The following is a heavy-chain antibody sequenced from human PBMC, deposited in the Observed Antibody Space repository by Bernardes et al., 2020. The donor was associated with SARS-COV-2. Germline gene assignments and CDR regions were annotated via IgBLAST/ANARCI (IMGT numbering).Heavy chain of an antibody. Sequence: GESRKISCEASGYTFSNYWIAWVRQMPGKGLEWMGMIYPDDSDTRYSPSFQGQVTISADKSISTAYLQWSSLKASDTATYFCARRGVVVVPPAIRENYDYYYYMDVWAKGTTVTVSS. CDR3: ARRGVVVVPPAIRENYDYYYYMDV. CDR1: GYTFSNYW. D-gene: IGHD2-2*02. CDR2: IYPDDSDT. V-gene: IGHV5-51*01. J-gene: IGHJ6*03.